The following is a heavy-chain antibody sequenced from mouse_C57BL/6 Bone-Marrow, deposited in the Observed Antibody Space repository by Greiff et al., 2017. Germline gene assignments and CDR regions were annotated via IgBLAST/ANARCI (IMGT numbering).Heavy chain of an antibody. D-gene: IGHD2-3*01. CDR1: GFTFSSYG. CDR3: ARRWLLPPFAY. Sequence: EVHLVESGGDLVKPGGSLKLSCAASGFTFSSYGMSWVRQTPDKRLEWVATISSGGSYTYYPDSVKGRFTISRDNAKNTLYLQMSSLKSEDTAMYYCARRWLLPPFAYWGQGTLVTVSA. V-gene: IGHV5-6*01. CDR2: ISSGGSYT. J-gene: IGHJ3*01.